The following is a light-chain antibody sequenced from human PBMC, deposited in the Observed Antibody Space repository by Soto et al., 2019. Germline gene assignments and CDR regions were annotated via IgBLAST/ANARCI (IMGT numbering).Light chain of an antibody. CDR1: ENMNNW. CDR2: ETS. CDR3: QQASSYPLT. J-gene: IGKJ4*01. V-gene: IGKV1-12*01. Sequence: DIQMTQSHSSVSASVGDRVTITCRARENMNNWLDWYQQKPGTAPNLLIYETSTLQRVVPSRFSGSRSGADFNLTISIWQPDYFATYYCQQASSYPLTFVGGTRVE.